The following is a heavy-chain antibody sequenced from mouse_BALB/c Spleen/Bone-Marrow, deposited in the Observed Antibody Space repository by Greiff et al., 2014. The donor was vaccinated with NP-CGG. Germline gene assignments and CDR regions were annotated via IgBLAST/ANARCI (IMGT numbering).Heavy chain of an antibody. Sequence: EVNLVESGPSLVKPSQTLSITCSVTGDSITSGYWNWIRKFPGNKLEYMGYISYSGSTYYNPSLKSRISITRDTSKNQYYLQLNSVTTEDTATYYCARSRDYYGNSLDYWGQGTTLTVSS. J-gene: IGHJ2*01. V-gene: IGHV3-8*02. CDR1: GDSITSGY. D-gene: IGHD2-1*01. CDR3: ARSRDYYGNSLDY. CDR2: ISYSGST.